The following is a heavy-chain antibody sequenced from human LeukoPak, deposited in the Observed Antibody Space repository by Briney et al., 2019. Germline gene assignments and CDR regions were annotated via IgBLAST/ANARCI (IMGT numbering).Heavy chain of an antibody. D-gene: IGHD6-19*01. CDR3: AREIIAVANWFDP. Sequence: ASVKVSCKASGYTFTRYYMHWVRQAPGQGLEWMGWINPNSGGTNYAQKFQGRVTMTRDTSISTAYMELSRLRSDDTAVYYCAREIIAVANWFDPWGQGTLVTVSS. CDR2: INPNSGGT. J-gene: IGHJ5*02. CDR1: GYTFTRYY. V-gene: IGHV1-2*02.